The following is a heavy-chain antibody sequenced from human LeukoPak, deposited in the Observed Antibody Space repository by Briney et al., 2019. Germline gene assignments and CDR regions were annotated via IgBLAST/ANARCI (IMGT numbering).Heavy chain of an antibody. CDR3: ARYTSGGAFEI. CDR1: GFTFSSYA. J-gene: IGHJ3*02. CDR2: ISGSGGST. Sequence: GGSLRLSCAASGFTFSSYAMSWVRQAPGKGLEWVSAISGSGGSTYYADSVKGRFTISRDNSKNTLYLQMNSLRAEDTALYFCARYTSGGAFEIWGQGTVVTVSS. D-gene: IGHD6-19*01. V-gene: IGHV3-23*01.